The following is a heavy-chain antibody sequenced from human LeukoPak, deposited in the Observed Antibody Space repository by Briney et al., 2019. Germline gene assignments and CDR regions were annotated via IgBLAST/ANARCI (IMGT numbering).Heavy chain of an antibody. CDR3: XXXFXEHXIFXY. Sequence: SETLSLTCTVSGGSISSSSYYWGWIRQPPGKGLEWIGSIYYGGSTFYNPSLKSRVTISVDTSKNQFSLKLSSVTAADTAVYYXXXXFXEHXIFXYWGQGTLVXXSX. J-gene: IGHJ4*02. CDR2: IYYGGST. CDR1: GGSISSSSYY. V-gene: IGHV4-39*01. D-gene: IGHD1/OR15-1a*01.